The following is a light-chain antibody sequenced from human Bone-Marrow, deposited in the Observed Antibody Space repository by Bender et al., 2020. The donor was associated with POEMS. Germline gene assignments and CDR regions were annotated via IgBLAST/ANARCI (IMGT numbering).Light chain of an antibody. CDR2: RDT. CDR3: QTADSSGTYVV. V-gene: IGLV3-25*03. J-gene: IGLJ2*01. Sequence: SYELRQPPSVSVSPGQTTSITCSADALATQYTYWYQQKAGQAPVLVMSRDTERPSGIPERFSGSNSGTKVTLTVSGVQAEGEADYYCQTADSSGTYVVFGGGTKLTVL. CDR1: ALATQY.